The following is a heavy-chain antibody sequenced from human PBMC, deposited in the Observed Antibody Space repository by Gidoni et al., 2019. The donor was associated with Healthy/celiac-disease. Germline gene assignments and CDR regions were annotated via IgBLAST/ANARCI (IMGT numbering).Heavy chain of an antibody. J-gene: IGHJ4*02. D-gene: IGHD3-9*01. CDR3: ARALRYFDGIDY. Sequence: QVQLQQWGAGLLKPSETLSLTCAVYGGSFSGYYWSWIRQPPGKGLEWIGEINHSGSTNYNPSLKSRVTISVDTSKNQFSLKLSSVTAADTAVYYCARALRYFDGIDYWGQGTLVTVSS. CDR1: GGSFSGYY. CDR2: INHSGST. V-gene: IGHV4-34*01.